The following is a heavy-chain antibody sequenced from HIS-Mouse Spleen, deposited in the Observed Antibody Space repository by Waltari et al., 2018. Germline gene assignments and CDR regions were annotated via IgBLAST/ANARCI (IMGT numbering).Heavy chain of an antibody. CDR2: IYYSGST. Sequence: QLQLQESGPGLVKPSETLSLTCTVSGGSISSSSYYWGWIRQPPGKGVVGIGSIYYSGSTYYTPSLKCRVTISVDTSKNQFSLKLSSVTAADTAVYYCAREIPYSSSWYDWYFDLWGRGTLVTVSS. CDR1: GGSISSSSYY. CDR3: AREIPYSSSWYDWYFDL. V-gene: IGHV4-39*07. J-gene: IGHJ2*01. D-gene: IGHD6-13*01.